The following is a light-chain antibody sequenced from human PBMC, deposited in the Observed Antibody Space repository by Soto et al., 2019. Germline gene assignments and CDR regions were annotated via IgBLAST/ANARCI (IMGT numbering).Light chain of an antibody. CDR2: LYSDGTS. J-gene: IGLJ3*02. CDR1: SGHSAYA. Sequence: QPVLTQSPSASASLGASVKLTCTLSSGHSAYAIAWHQQHPGKGPRHLVRLYSDGTSIKGDGIPDRFSVSRSGAEGSLIISSLQSEDEADYYCHTWGSGIQVFGGGTKLTVL. V-gene: IGLV4-69*01. CDR3: HTWGSGIQV.